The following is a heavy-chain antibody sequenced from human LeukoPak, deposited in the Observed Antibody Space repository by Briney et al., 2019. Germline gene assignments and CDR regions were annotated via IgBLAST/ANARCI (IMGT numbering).Heavy chain of an antibody. CDR2: INPNSGGT. J-gene: IGHJ6*03. Sequence: ASVKVSCKASGYTFTGYYMHWVRQAPGQGLEWMGWINPNSGGTNYAQKFQGRVTMTRDTSISTAYMELSRLRSEDTAVYYCARGPITIFGVVIIRGDYYYYMDVWGKGTTVTVSS. D-gene: IGHD3-3*01. V-gene: IGHV1-2*02. CDR1: GYTFTGYY. CDR3: ARGPITIFGVVIIRGDYYYYMDV.